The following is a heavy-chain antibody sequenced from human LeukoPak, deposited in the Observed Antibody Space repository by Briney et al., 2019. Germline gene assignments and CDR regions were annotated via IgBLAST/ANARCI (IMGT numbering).Heavy chain of an antibody. CDR3: AREGEYSSSSWGGVDY. D-gene: IGHD6-6*01. V-gene: IGHV3-21*01. CDR2: IGSGSSYI. Sequence: PGGSLRLSCAASGFTFSSYSMNWVRQAPGEGLEWVSSIGSGSSYIYDGDSVKGRFTISRDNAKNSLYLQKNSLRVEDTAVYYCAREGEYSSSSWGGVDYWGQGTLVTVSS. J-gene: IGHJ4*02. CDR1: GFTFSSYS.